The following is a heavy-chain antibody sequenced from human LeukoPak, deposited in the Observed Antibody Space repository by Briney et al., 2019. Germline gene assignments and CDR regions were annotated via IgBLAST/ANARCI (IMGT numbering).Heavy chain of an antibody. Sequence: GASVKVSCKASGYTFTSYGISWVRQAPGQGLEWMGWISAYNGNTNYAQKLQGRVTMTTDTSTSTAYMELRSLRSDDTAVYYCARDSPAGNVEAPYDSSRYRGAFDIWGQGTMVTVSS. CDR3: ARDSPAGNVEAPYDSSRYRGAFDI. V-gene: IGHV1-18*01. CDR2: ISAYNGNT. J-gene: IGHJ3*02. D-gene: IGHD3-22*01. CDR1: GYTFTSYG.